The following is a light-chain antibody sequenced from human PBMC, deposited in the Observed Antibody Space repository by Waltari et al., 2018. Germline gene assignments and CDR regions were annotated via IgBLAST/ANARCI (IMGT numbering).Light chain of an antibody. CDR1: QSVSSY. J-gene: IGKJ1*01. Sequence: EIVLTQSPATLSLSPGEIATLPCRASQSVSSYLAWYQQKPGQAPRLLIYDAYNRATGIPDRFSGSGSGTDFTLTISSLEPEDFAVYYCQQRFSWPTFGQGAKVEIK. CDR3: QQRFSWPT. V-gene: IGKV3-11*01. CDR2: DAY.